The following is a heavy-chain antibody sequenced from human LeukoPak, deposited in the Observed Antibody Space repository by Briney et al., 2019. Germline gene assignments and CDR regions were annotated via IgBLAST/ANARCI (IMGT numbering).Heavy chain of an antibody. CDR3: ARLVVAGAFDI. V-gene: IGHV4-39*01. Sequence: SETLSLTCTVSGGSISSSSYYWGWIRQPPGKGLEWIGRIYYSGSTYYNPSLKSRVTISVDTSKNQFSLKLSSVTAADAAVYYCARLVVAGAFDIWGQGTMVTVSS. D-gene: IGHD2-15*01. CDR1: GGSISSSSYY. CDR2: IYYSGST. J-gene: IGHJ3*02.